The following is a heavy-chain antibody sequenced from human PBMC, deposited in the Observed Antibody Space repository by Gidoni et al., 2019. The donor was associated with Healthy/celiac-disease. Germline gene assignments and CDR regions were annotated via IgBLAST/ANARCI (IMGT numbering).Heavy chain of an antibody. Sequence: QVQLVQSGAEVKKPGYSVKVSGKSSEGNFSSYAISWVRQAPVQGLEWMGWIIPIFVTANYAQKFQCRVTITADESTSTAYMELISLRSEDTAVYYCARSGSPDYYYYYGMDVWVKGTTVTVSS. CDR2: IIPIFVTA. J-gene: IGHJ6*04. CDR3: ARSGSPDYYYYYGMDV. CDR1: EGNFSSYA. D-gene: IGHD1-1*01. V-gene: IGHV1-69*01.